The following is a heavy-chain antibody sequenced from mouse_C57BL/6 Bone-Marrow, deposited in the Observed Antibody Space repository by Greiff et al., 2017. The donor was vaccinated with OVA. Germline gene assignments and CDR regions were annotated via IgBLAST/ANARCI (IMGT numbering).Heavy chain of an antibody. D-gene: IGHD1-1*01. Sequence: EVQVVESEGGLVQPGSSMKLSCTASGFTFSDYYMAWVRQVPEKGLEWVANINYDGSSTYYLDSLKSRFIISRDNAKSILYLQMSSLTSEDTATYYCAREGSHWYFDGWGTGTTVTVSS. CDR3: AREGSHWYFDG. CDR1: GFTFSDYY. J-gene: IGHJ1*03. CDR2: INYDGSST. V-gene: IGHV5-16*01.